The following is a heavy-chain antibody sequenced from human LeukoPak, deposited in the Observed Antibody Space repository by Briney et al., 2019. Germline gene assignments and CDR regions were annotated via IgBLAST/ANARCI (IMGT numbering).Heavy chain of an antibody. CDR2: INPNSGGT. J-gene: IGHJ4*02. Sequence: ASVKVSCKASGYTFTGYYMHWVRQAPGQGLEWMGWINPNSGGTNYAQKFQGRVTMTRDTSISTAYMELSRLRSDDTAVYYCAREGQSNWNDINYWGQGTLVTVYS. CDR1: GYTFTGYY. CDR3: AREGQSNWNDINY. V-gene: IGHV1-2*02. D-gene: IGHD1-20*01.